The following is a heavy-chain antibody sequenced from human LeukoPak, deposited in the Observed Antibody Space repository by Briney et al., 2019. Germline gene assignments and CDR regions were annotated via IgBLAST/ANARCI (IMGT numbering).Heavy chain of an antibody. Sequence: SQTLSLTCTVSGGSISSGGYYWSWIRQPPGKGLEWIGSIYYSGSTYYNPSLKSRVTISVDTSKNQFSLKLSSVTAADTAVYYCASIWFGELLRHFDYWGQGTLVTVSS. V-gene: IGHV4-39*01. CDR3: ASIWFGELLRHFDY. CDR2: IYYSGST. D-gene: IGHD3-10*01. CDR1: GGSISSGGYY. J-gene: IGHJ4*02.